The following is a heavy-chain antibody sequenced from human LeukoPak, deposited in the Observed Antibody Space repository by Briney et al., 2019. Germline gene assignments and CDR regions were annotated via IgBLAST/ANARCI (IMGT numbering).Heavy chain of an antibody. Sequence: ASVKVSCKASGGTFSSYAISWVRQAPGQGLEWMGRINPNSGGTNYAQKFQGRVTMTRDTSISTAYIELSRLRSDDTAVYYCARDLAIAYYYDSSGYSENTDAFDIWGQGTMITVSS. CDR2: INPNSGGT. CDR1: GGTFSSYA. J-gene: IGHJ3*02. V-gene: IGHV1-2*06. D-gene: IGHD3-22*01. CDR3: ARDLAIAYYYDSSGYSENTDAFDI.